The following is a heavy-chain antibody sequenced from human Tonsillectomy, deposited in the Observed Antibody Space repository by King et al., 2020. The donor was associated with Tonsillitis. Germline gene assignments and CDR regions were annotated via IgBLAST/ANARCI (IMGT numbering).Heavy chain of an antibody. CDR3: SRDYPYPPEPYNWFDP. CDR1: GFTFSSYS. Sequence: VQLVQSGGGLVKPGGSLRLSCAASGFTFSSYSMNWVRQAPGKGLEWVSSISSSSSYIYYADSVKGRFTISRDNAKNSLYLQMNSLRAEDTAVYYGSRDYPYPPEPYNWFDPWGQGTLVTVSS. CDR2: ISSSSSYI. J-gene: IGHJ5*02. V-gene: IGHV3-21*01. D-gene: IGHD1-14*01.